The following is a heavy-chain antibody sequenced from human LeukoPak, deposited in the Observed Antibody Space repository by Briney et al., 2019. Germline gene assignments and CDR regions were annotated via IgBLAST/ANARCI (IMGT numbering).Heavy chain of an antibody. Sequence: GGSLRLSCAASGFTVSSNYMHWVRQAPGEGLGWVSVIYSGGSANFADSVKGRFTISRDTSKNTVYLQMNSLRVEDTAVYYCARSRHGYSNFDFWGQGALVTVPS. V-gene: IGHV3-53*01. CDR2: IYSGGSA. D-gene: IGHD5-24*01. J-gene: IGHJ4*02. CDR3: ARSRHGYSNFDF. CDR1: GFTVSSNY.